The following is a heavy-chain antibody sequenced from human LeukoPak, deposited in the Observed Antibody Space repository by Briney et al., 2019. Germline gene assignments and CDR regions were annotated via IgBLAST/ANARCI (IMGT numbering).Heavy chain of an antibody. V-gene: IGHV3-74*01. J-gene: IGHJ6*02. CDR2: INPDGITT. CDR3: ARDYYYGMDV. CDR1: GFTFSTYW. Sequence: PGGSLRLSCAASGFTFSTYWMHWVRQASGKGLEWVSRINPDGITTTCADSVKGRFTISRDNAKNTLFLQMNSLRAEDTAVYYCARDYYYGMDVWGQGTTITVSS.